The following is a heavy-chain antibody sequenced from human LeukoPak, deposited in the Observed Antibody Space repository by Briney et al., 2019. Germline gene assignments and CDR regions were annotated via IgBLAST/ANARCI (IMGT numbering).Heavy chain of an antibody. CDR3: AKGAEEGVAITAVYYYYMDV. Sequence: GGSLRLSCAASGFTFSSYAMSWVRQAPGKGLEWVSAISGSGGSTYYADSVKGRFTISRDNSKNTLYLQMNSLRAEDTAVYYCAKGAEEGVAITAVYYYYMDVWGKGTTVTVSS. D-gene: IGHD3-22*01. CDR2: ISGSGGST. V-gene: IGHV3-23*01. CDR1: GFTFSSYA. J-gene: IGHJ6*03.